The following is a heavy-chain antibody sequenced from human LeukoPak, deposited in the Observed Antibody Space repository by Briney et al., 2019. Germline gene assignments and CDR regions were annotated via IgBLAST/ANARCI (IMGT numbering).Heavy chain of an antibody. CDR3: ARETSQKGAHYMDV. Sequence: PSETLSLTCAVYGGSFSGYYWSWIRQPPEKGLEWIGEINHLGSTNYNPSLKSRVTISVDTSKKQFSLNLTSVTAADTAVYYCARETSQKGAHYMDVWGKGTTVTISS. CDR2: INHLGST. J-gene: IGHJ6*03. D-gene: IGHD3-16*01. V-gene: IGHV4-34*01. CDR1: GGSFSGYY.